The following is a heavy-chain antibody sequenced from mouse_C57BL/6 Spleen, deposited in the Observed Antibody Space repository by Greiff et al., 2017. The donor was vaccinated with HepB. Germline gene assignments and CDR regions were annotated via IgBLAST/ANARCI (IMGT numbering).Heavy chain of an antibody. D-gene: IGHD2-5*01. V-gene: IGHV1-15*01. J-gene: IGHJ3*01. Sequence: QVQLKQSGAELVRPGASVTLSCKASGYTFTDYEMHWVKQTPVHGLEWIGAIDPETGGTAYNQKFKGKAILTADKSSSTAYMELRSLTSEDSAVYYCTRHSNYEGGAWFAYWGQGTLVTVSA. CDR2: IDPETGGT. CDR3: TRHSNYEGGAWFAY. CDR1: GYTFTDYE.